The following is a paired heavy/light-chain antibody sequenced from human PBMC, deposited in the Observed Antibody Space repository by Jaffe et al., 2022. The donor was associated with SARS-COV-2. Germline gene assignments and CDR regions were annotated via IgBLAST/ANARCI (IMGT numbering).Heavy chain of an antibody. V-gene: IGHV4-39*02. CDR2: VFYSGDT. Sequence: QPQLQESGPGLVKPSETLSLTCTVSDGSISRRNYYWGWIRQPPGKGLEWIGTVFYSGDTDYNPSLNSRVTISVDTSNNHFSLKLTSVTAADTAVYYCARLPTMDHEQPYEDHYYGLDVWGQGTTVIVSS. CDR3: ARLPTMDHEQPYEDHYYGLDV. J-gene: IGHJ6*02. D-gene: IGHD5-12*01. CDR1: DGSISRRNYY.
Light chain of an antibody. J-gene: IGKJ5*01. V-gene: IGKV1-39*01. CDR3: QQSYTTPRIT. CDR2: SAS. Sequence: DIQMTQSPSSLSASVGDTVTITCRASQTISNFLVWYQQKPGKAPKLLIYSASSLQAGVPSRFSGSGYGTDFTLTISNLRPEDFATYYCQQSYTTPRITFGRGTRLEIK. CDR1: QTISNF.